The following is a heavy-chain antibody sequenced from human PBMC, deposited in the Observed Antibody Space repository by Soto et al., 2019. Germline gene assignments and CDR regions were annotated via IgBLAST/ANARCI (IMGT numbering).Heavy chain of an antibody. V-gene: IGHV3-53*01. D-gene: IGHD6-25*01. Sequence: PGGSLRLSCAASGFTVTNSYMAWVRQAPGKGLEWVSVVYTSGRTYHADSVKGRFTISRDNSKNTLYLQMNSLRAEDTAVYCCAKISPSVEQRLAPYFDYWGQGTMATVSS. CDR3: AKISPSVEQRLAPYFDY. J-gene: IGHJ4*02. CDR2: VYTSGRT. CDR1: GFTVTNSY.